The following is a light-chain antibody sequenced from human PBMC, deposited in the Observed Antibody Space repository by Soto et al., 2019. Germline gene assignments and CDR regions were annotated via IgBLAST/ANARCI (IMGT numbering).Light chain of an antibody. Sequence: DIHMTQSPSSLSASIGDRVTITCRASQNISFYLNWYQHKTGQAPKVLIYAASSLQAGVPQRFSGSGSGTDFTLSISSLQPEDFATYSCQQSYITPSTFGQGTKVDIK. V-gene: IGKV1-39*01. CDR1: QNISFY. J-gene: IGKJ2*01. CDR3: QQSYITPST. CDR2: AAS.